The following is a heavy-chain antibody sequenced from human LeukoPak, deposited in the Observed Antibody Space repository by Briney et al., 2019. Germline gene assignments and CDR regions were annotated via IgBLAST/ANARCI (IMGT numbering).Heavy chain of an antibody. D-gene: IGHD4-17*01. CDR1: GFTFSTYS. J-gene: IGHJ6*02. CDR3: ARDYYGDYYQSGYGMDV. Sequence: GGSLRLSCAASGFTFSTYSMNWVRQAPGKGLEWVSSISGSGSFKFYTDSVKGRFTISRDNIKRSLYLQLSSLRAEDTAVYYCARDYYGDYYQSGYGMDVWGQGTTVTVSS. CDR2: ISGSGSFK. V-gene: IGHV3-21*01.